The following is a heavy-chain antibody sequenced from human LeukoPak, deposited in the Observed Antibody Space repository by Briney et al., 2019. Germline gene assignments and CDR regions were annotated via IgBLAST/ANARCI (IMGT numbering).Heavy chain of an antibody. CDR1: GGTFSSYA. CDR3: ARVKYCGGDCYSHFDY. J-gene: IGHJ4*02. V-gene: IGHV1-69*13. CDR2: IIPIFGTA. Sequence: SVKVSCKAPGGTFSSYAISWVRQAPGQGLEWMGGIIPIFGTANYAQKFQGRVTITADESTSTAYMELSSLRSEDTAVYYCARVKYCGGDCYSHFDYWGQGTLVTVSS. D-gene: IGHD2-21*01.